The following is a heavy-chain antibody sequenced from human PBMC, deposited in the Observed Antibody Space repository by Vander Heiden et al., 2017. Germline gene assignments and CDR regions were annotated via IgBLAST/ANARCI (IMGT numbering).Heavy chain of an antibody. J-gene: IGHJ1*01. CDR3: AKDLDIAAAGILQH. Sequence: EVQLLESGGGLVPPGGSLRLSWAASGFPFSSYAMSWVRQAPGKGLEWVSAISGSGGSTYYADSVKGRFTISRDNSKNTLYLQMNSLRAEDTAVYYCAKDLDIAAAGILQHWGQGTLVTVSS. V-gene: IGHV3-23*01. CDR1: GFPFSSYA. D-gene: IGHD6-13*01. CDR2: ISGSGGST.